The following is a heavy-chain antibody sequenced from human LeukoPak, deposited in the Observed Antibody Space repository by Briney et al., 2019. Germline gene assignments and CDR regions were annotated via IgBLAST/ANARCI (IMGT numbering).Heavy chain of an antibody. CDR2: ISSSSSYI. Sequence: PGGSLRLSCAASGFTFSSDSMNWVRQAPGKGLEWVSSISSSSSYIYYADSVKGRFTISRDNAKNSLYLQMNSLRAEDTAVYYCARDLEYYYDSSGYYGYYYDYWGQGTLVTVSS. V-gene: IGHV3-21*01. CDR1: GFTFSSDS. CDR3: ARDLEYYYDSSGYYGYYYDY. D-gene: IGHD3-22*01. J-gene: IGHJ4*02.